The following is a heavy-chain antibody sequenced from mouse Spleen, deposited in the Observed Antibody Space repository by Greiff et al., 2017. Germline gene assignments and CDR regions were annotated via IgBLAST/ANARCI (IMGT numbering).Heavy chain of an antibody. J-gene: IGHJ2*01. CDR2: ISDGGSYT. Sequence: EVQVVESGGGLVKPGGSLKLSCAASGFTFSSYAMSWVRQTPEKRLEWVATISDGGSYTYYPDNVKGRFTISRDNAKNNLYLQMSHLKSEDTAMYYCARDSYGNYFDYWGQGTTLTVSS. D-gene: IGHD2-1*01. CDR1: GFTFSSYA. CDR3: ARDSYGNYFDY. V-gene: IGHV5-4*01.